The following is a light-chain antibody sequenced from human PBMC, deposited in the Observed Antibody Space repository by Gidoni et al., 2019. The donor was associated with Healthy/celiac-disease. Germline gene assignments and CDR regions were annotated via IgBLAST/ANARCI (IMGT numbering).Light chain of an antibody. CDR1: SGSIASNY. Sequence: NFMLTQPHSVSESPGKTVTISCTRTSGSIASNYVQWYPQRPGSAPTTVIYADNQRPPGVPDRFSGSIDSSSNSASLTISGLKTEDEADYYCQSYDSSNQGVFGGGTKLTVL. CDR3: QSYDSSNQGV. J-gene: IGLJ2*01. CDR2: ADN. V-gene: IGLV6-57*03.